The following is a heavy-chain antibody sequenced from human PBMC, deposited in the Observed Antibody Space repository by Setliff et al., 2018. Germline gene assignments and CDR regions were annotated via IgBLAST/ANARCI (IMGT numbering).Heavy chain of an antibody. Sequence: ASVKVSCKTSGYNFITFGISWVRQAPGQGLVWMGWISPYNEKTNYAEKFQGRVTMTTDTSTTTVYMEVASLRSDDTAVYYCVRGPGPSVVVAMPFDRWGQGTLVTVSS. V-gene: IGHV1-18*01. CDR1: GYNFITFG. CDR3: VRGPGPSVVVAMPFDR. CDR2: ISPYNEKT. J-gene: IGHJ4*02. D-gene: IGHD5-12*01.